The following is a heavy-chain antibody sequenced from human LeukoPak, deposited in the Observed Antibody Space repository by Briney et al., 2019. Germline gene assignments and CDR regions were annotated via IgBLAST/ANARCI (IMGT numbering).Heavy chain of an antibody. CDR1: GFSVSNNY. V-gene: IGHV3-53*01. CDR3: ARGTGSDSWYIDY. Sequence: GGSLRLSCAASGFSVSNNYMCWVRQAPGKGLEWVSVIFITGTTGYADSVKGRFTISRDNDKNSLYLQMNSLRDEDTAVYYCARGTGSDSWYIDYWGQGTLVSVSS. J-gene: IGHJ4*02. CDR2: IFITGTT. D-gene: IGHD6-13*01.